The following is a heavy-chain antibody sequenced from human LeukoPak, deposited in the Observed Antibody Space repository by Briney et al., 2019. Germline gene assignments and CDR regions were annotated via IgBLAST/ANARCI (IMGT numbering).Heavy chain of an antibody. J-gene: IGHJ4*02. CDR3: AKDRGYSYGFFDY. CDR1: GFTFSSYG. D-gene: IGHD5-18*01. Sequence: GGSLRLSCAASGFTFSSYGMHWVRQAPGKGLEWVAVIWYDGSNKYYADSVKGRFTISRDNSKNTLYLQMNSLRAEDTAVYYCAKDRGYSYGFFDYWGQGTLVTVTS. CDR2: IWYDGSNK. V-gene: IGHV3-33*06.